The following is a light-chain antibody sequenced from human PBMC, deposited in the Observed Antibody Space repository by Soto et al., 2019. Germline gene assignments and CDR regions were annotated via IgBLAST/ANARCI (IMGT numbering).Light chain of an antibody. Sequence: VCTQSPGTLSLSPGERATLSCRASQSVSSSYLAWYQQKPGQAPRLLIYGASSRATGIPDRFSGSGSGTDFTLTISRLEPEDFAVYYCQQYGSSPWTFGQGTKVDIK. CDR2: GAS. J-gene: IGKJ1*01. V-gene: IGKV3-20*01. CDR3: QQYGSSPWT. CDR1: QSVSSSY.